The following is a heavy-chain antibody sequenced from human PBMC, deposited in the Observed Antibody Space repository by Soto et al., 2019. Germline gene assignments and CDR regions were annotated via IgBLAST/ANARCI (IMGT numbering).Heavy chain of an antibody. CDR3: ARGHGYPTYNWFDP. J-gene: IGHJ5*02. CDR2: ISYDGSNK. Sequence: QVQLVESGGGVVQPGRSLRLSCAASGFTFSHYAMHWVRQAPGKGLEWVALISYDGSNKYYADSVKGRFTISRDNSKNTLSLQMNSLRTEDTAVYYCARGHGYPTYNWFDPWGQGTLVTVSS. CDR1: GFTFSHYA. D-gene: IGHD5-18*01. V-gene: IGHV3-30-3*01.